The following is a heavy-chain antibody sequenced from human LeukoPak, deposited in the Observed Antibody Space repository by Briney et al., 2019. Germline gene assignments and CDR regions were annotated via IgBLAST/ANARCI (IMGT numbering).Heavy chain of an antibody. J-gene: IGHJ4*02. Sequence: GASVKVSCKASGYTFTGYYMHWVRQAPGQGLEWMGWINPNSGGTNYAQKFQGRVTMTRDTSISTAYMELSRLRSDDTAVYYCARDKWDSGTLFDYWGQGTLVTVSS. CDR3: ARDKWDSGTLFDY. D-gene: IGHD1-26*01. CDR1: GYTFTGYY. V-gene: IGHV1-2*02. CDR2: INPNSGGT.